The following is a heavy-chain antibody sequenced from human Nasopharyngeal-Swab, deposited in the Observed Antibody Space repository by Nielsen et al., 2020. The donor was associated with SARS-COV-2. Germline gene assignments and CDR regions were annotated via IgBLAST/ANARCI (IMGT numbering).Heavy chain of an antibody. Sequence: RQAPGKGLEWIGEINHSGSTNYNPSLTSRVTISIDTSKNQFSLNLSSVTAAGMAVYYCTRRAEGLELWRRYFYYMDVWGKGTTVTVSS. CDR2: INHSGST. J-gene: IGHJ6*04. V-gene: IGHV4-34*01. CDR3: TRRAEGLELWRRYFYYMDV. D-gene: IGHD5-18*01.